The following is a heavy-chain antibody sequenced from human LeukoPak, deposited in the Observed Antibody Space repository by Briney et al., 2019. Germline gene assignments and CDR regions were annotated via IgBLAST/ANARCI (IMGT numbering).Heavy chain of an antibody. V-gene: IGHV3-66*04. Sequence: LGGSLRLSCAASGFTVSNNYMSWVRQAPGKGLEWVSVVYSDGNTYYADSVKGRFTISRDTSKNTVYLQMNSLRAEDTAVYYCATPSGGYWGQGTLVTVSS. D-gene: IGHD6-25*01. CDR2: VYSDGNT. CDR3: ATPSGGY. J-gene: IGHJ4*02. CDR1: GFTVSNNY.